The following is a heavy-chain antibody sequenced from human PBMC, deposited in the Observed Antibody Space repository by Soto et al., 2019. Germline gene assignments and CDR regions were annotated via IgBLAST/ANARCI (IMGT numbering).Heavy chain of an antibody. CDR2: IIPIFGTA. V-gene: IGHV1-69*01. CDR1: GGTFSSYA. D-gene: IGHD3-10*01. CDR3: ARGPRGFGELLSHYYYGMDV. Sequence: QVQLVQSGAEVKKPGSSVKVSCKASGGTFSSYAISWVRQAPGQGLEWMGGIIPIFGTANYAQKFQGRVTITADESTSTAYMELSSLRSEDTAVYYCARGPRGFGELLSHYYYGMDVWGQGTTVTVSS. J-gene: IGHJ6*02.